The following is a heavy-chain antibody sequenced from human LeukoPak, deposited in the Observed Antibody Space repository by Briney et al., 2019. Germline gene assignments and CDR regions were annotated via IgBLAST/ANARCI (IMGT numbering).Heavy chain of an antibody. CDR1: GFPFIEYS. CDR3: ARDLAPYYDILTGGSGFDY. J-gene: IGHJ4*02. V-gene: IGHV3-33*08. Sequence: PGGSLRLSCTASGFPFIEYSMNWGRQAPGKGVGWGAVIWYDGSNKYYADSGKGRFTISRDNSKNTLYLQMHSLRAEDTAVYYCARDLAPYYDILTGGSGFDYWGQGTLVTVSS. CDR2: IWYDGSNK. D-gene: IGHD3-9*01.